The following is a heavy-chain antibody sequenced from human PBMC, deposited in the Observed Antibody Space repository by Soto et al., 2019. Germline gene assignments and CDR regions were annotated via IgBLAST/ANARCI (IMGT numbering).Heavy chain of an antibody. D-gene: IGHD3-10*01. V-gene: IGHV1-2*04. Sequence: ASVKVSCKASGYTFTGHYMHRVRQAPGQGLEWMGWINPNSGGTKYAQKFQGWVTMTRDTSISTAYMELTRLRSDDTAVYYCTRDYYGSGSYLNYWGQGTPVTVSS. CDR1: GYTFTGHY. CDR2: INPNSGGT. CDR3: TRDYYGSGSYLNY. J-gene: IGHJ4*02.